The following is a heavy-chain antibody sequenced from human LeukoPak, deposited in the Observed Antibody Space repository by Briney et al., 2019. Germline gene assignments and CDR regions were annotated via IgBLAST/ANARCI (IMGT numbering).Heavy chain of an antibody. CDR3: ARRQYCGGDCYHGGFDY. D-gene: IGHD2-21*02. CDR2: IYYSGST. V-gene: IGHV4-39*01. J-gene: IGHJ4*02. CDR1: GGSISSRNYY. Sequence: SETLPLTCSVSGGSISSRNYYWGWIRQSPGKGLEWIGSIYYSGSTYYNPSLKSRVTISVDTSKNQFSLKLSSVTAADTAVYYCARRQYCGGDCYHGGFDYWGQGTLVTVSS.